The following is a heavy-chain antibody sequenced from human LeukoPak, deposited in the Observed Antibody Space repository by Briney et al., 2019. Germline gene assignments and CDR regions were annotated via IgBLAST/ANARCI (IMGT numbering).Heavy chain of an antibody. CDR1: GFTFRTYA. CDR3: ARHSVGI. J-gene: IGHJ4*02. D-gene: IGHD1-14*01. V-gene: IGHV3-64*02. CDR2: ISTNGDST. Sequence: GGSLRLSCAASGFTFRTYALHWVRQAPGKGLEYVSAISTNGDSTYYADSVKGRFTISRDNSKNTLFLQMGSLRADDMAVYYCARHSVGIWGQGTLVTVSS.